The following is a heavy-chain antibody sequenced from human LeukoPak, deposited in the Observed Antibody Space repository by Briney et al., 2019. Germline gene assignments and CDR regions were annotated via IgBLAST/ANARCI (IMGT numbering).Heavy chain of an antibody. J-gene: IGHJ4*02. CDR2: INPSGGST. CDR1: GYTFTSYY. D-gene: IGHD6-19*01. CDR3: ARNFYSSGMLTYFDY. V-gene: IGHV1-46*03. Sequence: ASVKVSCKASGYTFTSYYMHWVRQAPGQGLEWMGIINPSGGSTSYAQKFQGRVTMTRDTSTSTVYMELSSLRSEDTAVYYCARNFYSSGMLTYFDYWGQGTLVTVSS.